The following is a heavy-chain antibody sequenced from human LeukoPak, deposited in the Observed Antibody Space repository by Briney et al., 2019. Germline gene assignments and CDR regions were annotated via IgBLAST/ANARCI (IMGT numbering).Heavy chain of an antibody. D-gene: IGHD3-3*01. CDR1: GFTFSSYA. V-gene: IGHV3-23*01. Sequence: GGSLRPSCAASGFTFSSYAMSWVRQAPGKGLEWVSVISGSGDETYYADSVKGRFTISRDNSKDTLYLQMNSLRAEDTAVYHCAKDKTYDDFWSGHDAFDIWGQGTMVTVSS. J-gene: IGHJ3*02. CDR3: AKDKTYDDFWSGHDAFDI. CDR2: ISGSGDET.